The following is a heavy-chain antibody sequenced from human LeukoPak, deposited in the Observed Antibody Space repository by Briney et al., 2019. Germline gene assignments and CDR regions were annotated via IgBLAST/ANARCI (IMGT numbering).Heavy chain of an antibody. CDR3: ARGGAIGGYYMDV. CDR1: GGTFSSYA. CDR2: IIPNFGTA. V-gene: IGHV1-69*05. Sequence: SVKVSCKASGGTFSSYAISWVRQAPGQGLEWMGRIIPNFGTANYAQKFQGRVTITTDESTSTAYMELSSLRSEDTAVYYCARGGAIGGYYMDVWGKGTTVTVSS. J-gene: IGHJ6*03. D-gene: IGHD2-2*02.